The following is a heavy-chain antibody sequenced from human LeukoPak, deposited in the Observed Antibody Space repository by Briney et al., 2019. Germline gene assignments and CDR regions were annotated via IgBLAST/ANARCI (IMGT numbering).Heavy chain of an antibody. CDR1: GYTFTSYG. CDR2: ISAYNGNT. CDR3: ARISPTVTMRALKEDAFDI. D-gene: IGHD4-17*01. Sequence: ASVKVSCKASGYTFTSYGISWVRQAPGQGLEWMGWISAYNGNTNYAQKLQGRVTMTTDTSTSTAYMELRSLKSDDTAVYYCARISPTVTMRALKEDAFDIWGQGTMVTVSS. J-gene: IGHJ3*02. V-gene: IGHV1-18*01.